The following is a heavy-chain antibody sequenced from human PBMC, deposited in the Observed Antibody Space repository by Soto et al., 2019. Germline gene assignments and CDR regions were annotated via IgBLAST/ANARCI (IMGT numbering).Heavy chain of an antibody. Sequence: SLTCTVSGGSISDISYCWGWMRQPPGKGLQWIGCMFYSGATYYNPSLKNRVTLSVDTSNNEFSLKLVSVTAPDTAVYYCARHKSGSDWLDPWGQGTLVTVYS. CDR2: MFYSGAT. V-gene: IGHV4-39*01. CDR1: GGSISDISYC. J-gene: IGHJ5*02. CDR3: ARHKSGSDWLDP. D-gene: IGHD2-15*01.